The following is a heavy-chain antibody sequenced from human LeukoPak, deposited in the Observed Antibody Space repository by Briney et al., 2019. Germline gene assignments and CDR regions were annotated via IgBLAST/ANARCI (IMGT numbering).Heavy chain of an antibody. CDR2: IYYSGST. J-gene: IGHJ4*02. Sequence: SETLSLTCTVSGGSISSSSYYWGWIRQPPGKGLEWIGSIYYSGSTYYNPSLKSRVTISVDTSKNQFSLKLSYVTAAETAVYYCARHAWSGSITIFGVVRGHFDYWGQGTLVTVSS. V-gene: IGHV4-39*01. CDR1: GGSISSSSYY. D-gene: IGHD3-3*01. CDR3: ARHAWSGSITIFGVVRGHFDY.